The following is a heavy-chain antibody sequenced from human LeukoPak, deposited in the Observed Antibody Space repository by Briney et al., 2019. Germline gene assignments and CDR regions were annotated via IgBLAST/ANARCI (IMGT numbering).Heavy chain of an antibody. V-gene: IGHV1-2*02. CDR2: INPNSGGT. D-gene: IGHD1-26*01. J-gene: IGHJ1*01. Sequence: ASVKVSFKASGYTFTGYYMHWVRQAPGQGLEWMGWINPNSGGTNYAQKFQGRVTMTRDTSISTAYMELSRLRSDDTAVYYCARVGATLDYFQHWGQGTLVTVSS. CDR3: ARVGATLDYFQH. CDR1: GYTFTGYY.